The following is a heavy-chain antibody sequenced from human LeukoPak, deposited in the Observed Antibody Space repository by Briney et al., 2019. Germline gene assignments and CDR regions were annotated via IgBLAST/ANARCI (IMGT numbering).Heavy chain of an antibody. V-gene: IGHV3-7*01. J-gene: IGHJ4*02. Sequence: PGESLRLSCAASGFTLSSYWMSWVRQAPEKGLEWVANIKQDGSEKYYVDSVKGRFSISRDNAKNSLNLQMNSLRAEDTAVYYSARWVQLWSLFDYWGQGTLVTVSS. CDR1: GFTLSSYW. D-gene: IGHD5-18*01. CDR2: IKQDGSEK. CDR3: ARWVQLWSLFDY.